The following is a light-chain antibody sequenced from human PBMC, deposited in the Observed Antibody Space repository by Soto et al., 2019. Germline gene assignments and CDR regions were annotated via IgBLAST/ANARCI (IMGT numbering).Light chain of an antibody. CDR3: MLHVGSGISV. CDR1: SGSVSTSYH. CDR2: NTN. V-gene: IGLV8-61*01. J-gene: IGLJ2*01. Sequence: QTVVTQEPSFSVSPGGTVTLTCGLTSGSVSTSYHPSWYQQTPGQAPRTLIYNTNTRSFGVPDRFSGSMLGNKAALTITGAQADDESDYYCMLHVGSGISVFGGGTKVTVL.